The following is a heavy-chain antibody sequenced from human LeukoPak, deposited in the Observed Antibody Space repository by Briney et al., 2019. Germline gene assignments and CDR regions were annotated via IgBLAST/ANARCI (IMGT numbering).Heavy chain of an antibody. V-gene: IGHV3-30*18. CDR1: GFTFSSYG. J-gene: IGHJ3*02. CDR2: ISYDGSNK. Sequence: PGGSLRLSCAASGFTFSSYGMHWVRQAPGKGLEWVAVISYDGSNKYYADSVKGRFTISRDNSKNTLYLQMNSLRAEDTAVYHCAKDWGDGYNWGDAFDIWGQGTMVTVSS. D-gene: IGHD5-24*01. CDR3: AKDWGDGYNWGDAFDI.